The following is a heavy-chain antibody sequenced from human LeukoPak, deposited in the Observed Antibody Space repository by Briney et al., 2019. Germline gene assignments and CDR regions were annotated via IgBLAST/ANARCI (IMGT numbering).Heavy chain of an antibody. J-gene: IGHJ5*02. CDR2: IYYSGST. Sequence: SETLSLTCTVPDGSISSYYWSWIRQPPGKGLEWIGYIYYSGSTNYNPSLKSRVTISVDTSKNQFSLKLSSVTAADTAVYYCEREGRSGVWPAAYNWFDPWGQGTLVTVSS. CDR1: DGSISSYY. V-gene: IGHV4-59*12. D-gene: IGHD1-26*01. CDR3: EREGRSGVWPAAYNWFDP.